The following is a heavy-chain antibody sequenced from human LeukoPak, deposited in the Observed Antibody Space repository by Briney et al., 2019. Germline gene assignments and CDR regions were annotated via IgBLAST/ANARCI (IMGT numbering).Heavy chain of an antibody. V-gene: IGHV4-34*01. CDR1: GETFSGYS. CDR2: INHSGST. Sequence: SETLSLTCAVYGETFSGYSWGWIRQPPGKGLEWIGEINHSGSTNYNPSLKSRVTISVATSKNQFSLKLSSLTAADTAVYYCARLGYHLLYAYYYYYMDVWGKGTTVTVSS. J-gene: IGHJ6*03. D-gene: IGHD2-2*02. CDR3: ARLGYHLLYAYYYYYMDV.